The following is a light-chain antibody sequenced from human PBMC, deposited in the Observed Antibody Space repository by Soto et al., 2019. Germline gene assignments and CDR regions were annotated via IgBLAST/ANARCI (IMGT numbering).Light chain of an antibody. Sequence: DIQMTQSPSSLSASVGDRVTITCRASQSISRYLNWYQQKPGTAPKLLIYAASNLQSGVPSRFSGSGAGTDFTLTISSLQPGDFATYYCQQSYNTPLSFGGGTQVEI. V-gene: IGKV1-39*01. CDR1: QSISRY. CDR3: QQSYNTPLS. CDR2: AAS. J-gene: IGKJ4*01.